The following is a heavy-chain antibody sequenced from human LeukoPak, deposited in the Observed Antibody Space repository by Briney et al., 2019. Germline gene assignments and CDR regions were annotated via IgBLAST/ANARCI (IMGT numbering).Heavy chain of an antibody. CDR2: IIPILGIA. V-gene: IGHV1-69*04. Sequence: GASVKVSCKASGGTFSSYAISWVRQAPGQGLEWMGRIIPILGIANYAQKFQGRVTITADKSTSTAYMELSSLRSEDTAVYYCARAGVVPAAMPWSDPWGQGTLVTVSS. J-gene: IGHJ5*02. D-gene: IGHD2-2*01. CDR3: ARAGVVPAAMPWSDP. CDR1: GGTFSSYA.